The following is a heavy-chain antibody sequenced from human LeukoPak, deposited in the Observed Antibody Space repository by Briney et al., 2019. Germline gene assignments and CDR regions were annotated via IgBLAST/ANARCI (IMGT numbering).Heavy chain of an antibody. CDR2: INSDGSSA. D-gene: IGHD3-9*01. CDR3: ARASYDISDY. V-gene: IGHV3-74*01. J-gene: IGHJ4*02. CDR1: GSSFSSYW. Sequence: GGSLRLSCAASGSSFSSYWMHWVRQAPGKGLVWVSRINSDGSSATYADSVKGRFTISRDNAKNTLYLQINSLRAEDTAVYYCARASYDISDYWGQGTLVTVSS.